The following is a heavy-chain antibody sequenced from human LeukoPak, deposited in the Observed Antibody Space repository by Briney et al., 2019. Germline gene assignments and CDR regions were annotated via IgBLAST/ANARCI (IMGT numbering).Heavy chain of an antibody. D-gene: IGHD6-19*01. J-gene: IGHJ4*02. V-gene: IGHV3-30*18. Sequence: PGGSLRLSCAASGFTFSSYGMHGVRQAPGKGLEWGAVISYDGSNKYYADSVKGRFTISRDNSKNTLYLQMNSLRAEDTAVYYCAKEIIAVAGTWFDYWGQGTLVTVSS. CDR3: AKEIIAVAGTWFDY. CDR2: ISYDGSNK. CDR1: GFTFSSYG.